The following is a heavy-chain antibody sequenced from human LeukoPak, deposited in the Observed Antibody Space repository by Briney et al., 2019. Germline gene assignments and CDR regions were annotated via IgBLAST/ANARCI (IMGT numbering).Heavy chain of an antibody. CDR2: IYSGGST. CDR1: GFTVSSNY. CDR3: ARDTDYGDYVLDFQH. D-gene: IGHD4-17*01. J-gene: IGHJ1*01. V-gene: IGHV3-53*01. Sequence: GGSLRLSCAASGFTVSSNYMSWVRQAPGKGLEWVSVIYSGGSTYYADSVKGRFTISRDNSKNTLYLQMNSLRAEDTAVYYCARDTDYGDYVLDFQHWGQGTLVTVSS.